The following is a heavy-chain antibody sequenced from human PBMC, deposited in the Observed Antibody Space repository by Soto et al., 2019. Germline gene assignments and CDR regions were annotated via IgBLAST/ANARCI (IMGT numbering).Heavy chain of an antibody. D-gene: IGHD2-15*01. CDR1: GFTFSTYA. Sequence: EVQLLESGGGLVQPGGSLTLSCAASGFTFSTYAMTWVRQAPGKGLEWVSTISDSDGSTYYADSVKGRFTISRDNSKNTVYLQMNRLRAEGRVVCYCAEEVEGGWYYCDYLGQGTLVTVSS. CDR2: ISDSDGST. CDR3: AEEVEGGWYYCDY. V-gene: IGHV3-23*01. J-gene: IGHJ4*02.